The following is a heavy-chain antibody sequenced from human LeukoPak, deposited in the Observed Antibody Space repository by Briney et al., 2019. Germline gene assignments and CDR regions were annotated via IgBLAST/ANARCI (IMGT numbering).Heavy chain of an antibody. D-gene: IGHD4-17*01. CDR2: IYYSGST. J-gene: IGHJ4*02. V-gene: IGHV4-30-4*08. Sequence: LRLSCAVSGFIFSSYSMTWIRQPPGKGLEWIGYIYYSGSTYYNPSLKSRVTISVDTSKNQFSLKLSSVTAADTAVYYCAREKQWDGDHVYYFDYWGQGTLVTVSS. CDR3: AREKQWDGDHVYYFDY. CDR1: GFIFSSYS.